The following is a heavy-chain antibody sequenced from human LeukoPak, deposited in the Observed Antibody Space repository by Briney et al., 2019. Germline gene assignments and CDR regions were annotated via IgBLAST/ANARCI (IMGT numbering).Heavy chain of an antibody. J-gene: IGHJ4*02. CDR3: ARARTYGDYVVSY. CDR2: ISSSSSYI. V-gene: IGHV3-21*01. Sequence: GGSLRLSCAASGFTFSSYSMNWVRQAPGKGLEWVSSISSSSSYIYYADSVKGRFTISRDNAKTSLYLQMNSVRAEDTAVYYCARARTYGDYVVSYWGQGTLVTVSS. D-gene: IGHD4-17*01. CDR1: GFTFSSYS.